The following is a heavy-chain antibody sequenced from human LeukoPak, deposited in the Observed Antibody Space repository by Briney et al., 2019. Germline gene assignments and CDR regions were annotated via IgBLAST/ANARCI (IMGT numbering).Heavy chain of an antibody. CDR2: IIPIFGTA. Sequence: ASVKVSCKASGGTFSSYAISWVRQAPGQGLEWMGGIIPIFGTANYAQKFQGRVTITTDESTSTAYMELSSLRSEDTAVYYCARDVYDFWNDTDAFDIWAKGQWSPSLQ. CDR1: GGTFSSYA. CDR3: ARDVYDFWNDTDAFDI. D-gene: IGHD3-3*01. J-gene: IGHJ3*02. V-gene: IGHV1-69*05.